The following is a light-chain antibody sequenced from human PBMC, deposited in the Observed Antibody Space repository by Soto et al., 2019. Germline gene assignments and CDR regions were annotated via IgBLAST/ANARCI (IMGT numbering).Light chain of an antibody. Sequence: QSALTQPASVSGSPGQSITFSCTGTSSDVGSYNLVSWYQQHPGKAPKFMIYEVSKRPSGVSNRFSGSKSGNTASLTISGLQAEDEADYYCCSYAGSRTYVFGTGTKVTVL. V-gene: IGLV2-23*02. CDR3: CSYAGSRTYV. J-gene: IGLJ1*01. CDR1: SSDVGSYNL. CDR2: EVS.